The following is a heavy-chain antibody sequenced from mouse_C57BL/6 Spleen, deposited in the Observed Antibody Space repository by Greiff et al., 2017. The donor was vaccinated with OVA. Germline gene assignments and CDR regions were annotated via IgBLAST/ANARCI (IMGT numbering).Heavy chain of an antibody. Sequence: QVQLQQSGAELVKPGASVKLSCKASGYTFTSYWITWVKQTPGQGLEWIGDIYPGSGSTNYNEKFKSKATLTVDTSSNTAYMQLSSLTSEDSAVYYCAREEENYYGTFAYWGQGTLVTVSA. CDR1: GYTFTSYW. CDR2: IYPGSGST. CDR3: AREEENYYGTFAY. J-gene: IGHJ3*01. V-gene: IGHV1-55*01. D-gene: IGHD1-1*01.